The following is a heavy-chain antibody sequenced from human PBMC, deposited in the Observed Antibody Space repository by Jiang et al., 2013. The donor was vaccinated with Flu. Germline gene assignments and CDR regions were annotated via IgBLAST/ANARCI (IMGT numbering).Heavy chain of an antibody. CDR3: AKRGSYVWSTDPDSYFDS. CDR2: IAGSSSYI. CDR1: GFTFSSYS. Sequence: VQLLESGGGLVQPGRSLRLSCAASGFTFSSYSLNWVRQAPGKGLEWVASIAGSSSYIYYADSVKGRFTISRDNYKKSLYLQMNSLRAEDTAVYYCAKRGSYVWSTDPDSYFDSWGQGTLVTVSS. J-gene: IGHJ4*02. V-gene: IGHV3-21*01. D-gene: IGHD3-3*01.